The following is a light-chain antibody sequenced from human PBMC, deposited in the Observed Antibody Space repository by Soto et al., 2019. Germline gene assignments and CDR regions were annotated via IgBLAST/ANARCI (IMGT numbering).Light chain of an antibody. CDR2: GAS. CDR1: QSGSRGC. CDR3: QHYGSSLWT. J-gene: IGKJ1*01. V-gene: IGKV3-20*01. Sequence: EIVLTQSPGTLSLSPGERATLSCRASQSGSRGCLAWYQQKPGQAPRLLIYGASSRATGIPDRFSGSGSGSDFALTINGLQPEDFAVYYCQHYGSSLWTFGQGTKVEI.